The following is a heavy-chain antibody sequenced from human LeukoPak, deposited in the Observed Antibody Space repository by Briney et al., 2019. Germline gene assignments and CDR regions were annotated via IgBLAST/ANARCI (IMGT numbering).Heavy chain of an antibody. CDR3: VRHLTYYYEKRGQPYFDY. CDR1: GGSISSSSYY. J-gene: IGHJ4*02. Sequence: SETLSLTCSVSGGSISSSSYYWGGPRQSPGRGLEWIAGIDYSGNTYYNPSRKSRVTISVDTTKNQVSLKLSSVTAADTAVFYCVRHLTYYYEKRGQPYFDYWGQGTLVTVSS. V-gene: IGHV4-39*01. D-gene: IGHD3-22*01. CDR2: IDYSGNT.